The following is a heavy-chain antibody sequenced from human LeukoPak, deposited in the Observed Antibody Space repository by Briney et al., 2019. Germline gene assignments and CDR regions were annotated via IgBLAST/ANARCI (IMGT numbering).Heavy chain of an antibody. CDR1: GFTFCIYW. CDR2: IKQDGGEK. Sequence: VGSLRLSCAASGFTFCIYWMSWVRQAPGKGQGRVANIKQDGGEKYYADSVKGRFTISRDNAKNSLYLQMNSLRAEDTAVYYCAQSRRTIAAATEPADYWGQGTMV. J-gene: IGHJ4*02. V-gene: IGHV3-7*01. D-gene: IGHD6-13*01. CDR3: AQSRRTIAAATEPADY.